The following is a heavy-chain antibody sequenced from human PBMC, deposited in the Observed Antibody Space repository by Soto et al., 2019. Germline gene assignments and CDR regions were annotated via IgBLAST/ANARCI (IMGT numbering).Heavy chain of an antibody. CDR2: INHRGRT. V-gene: IGHV4-34*01. CDR3: ARAAYYDILTGYYFDY. CDR1: GGSFSGYY. D-gene: IGHD3-9*01. J-gene: IGHJ4*02. Sequence: SETLSLTCAVYGGSFSGYYWSWIRQPPGQGLEWIGEINHRGRTNYNPSLKSRVTISVDTSKNQFSLKLSSVTAADTAVYYCARAAYYDILTGYYFDYWVQGTLVTVSS.